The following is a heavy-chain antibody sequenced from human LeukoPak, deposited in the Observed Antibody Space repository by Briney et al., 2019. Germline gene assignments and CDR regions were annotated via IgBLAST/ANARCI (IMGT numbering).Heavy chain of an antibody. V-gene: IGHV3-23*01. CDR1: GFTFSTFA. Sequence: GGSLRLSCAASGFTFSTFAMIWVRQPPGKGLEWVSSIFPSGGEIHYADSVRGRLTISRDNSKSTLSLQVNSLRAEDTAIYYCATYRQVLLPFESWGQGTLVTVSS. D-gene: IGHD2-8*02. J-gene: IGHJ4*02. CDR3: ATYRQVLLPFES. CDR2: IFPSGGEI.